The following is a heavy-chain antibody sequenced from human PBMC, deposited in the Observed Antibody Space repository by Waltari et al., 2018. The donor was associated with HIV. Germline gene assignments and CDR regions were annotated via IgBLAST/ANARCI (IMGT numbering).Heavy chain of an antibody. CDR2: MNPNSGKA. V-gene: IGHV1-8*01. Sequence: QVQLVQSGAEVKKPGASVKVSCKASGYTFSSHDINWVRQATGQGLEWMGWMNPNSGKAGDAQKFQGRVSMTRNTSISTAYMEMSSLRSEDTAVYYCARGIEVAGTEFQHWGQGTLVTVSS. D-gene: IGHD6-19*01. CDR3: ARGIEVAGTEFQH. CDR1: GYTFSSHD. J-gene: IGHJ1*01.